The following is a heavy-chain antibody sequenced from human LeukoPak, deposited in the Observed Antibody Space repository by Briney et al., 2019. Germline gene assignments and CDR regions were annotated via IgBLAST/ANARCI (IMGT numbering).Heavy chain of an antibody. CDR2: IYYSGST. V-gene: IGHV4-59*01. Sequence: SETLSLTCTVSGGSISSYYWSWIRQPPGKGLEWIGYIYYSGSTNYNPSLKSRVTISVDTYKNQFSLKLSSVTAADTAVYYCARDRRYCSSASCYPYGMDVWGQGTTVTVSS. CDR1: GGSISSYY. J-gene: IGHJ6*02. CDR3: ARDRRYCSSASCYPYGMDV. D-gene: IGHD2-2*01.